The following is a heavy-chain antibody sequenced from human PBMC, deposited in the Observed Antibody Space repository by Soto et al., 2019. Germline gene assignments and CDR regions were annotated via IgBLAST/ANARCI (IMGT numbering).Heavy chain of an antibody. V-gene: IGHV3-74*01. J-gene: IGHJ4*02. D-gene: IGHD3-22*01. CDR1: GFTFSSTW. CDR3: GSDYYYSIDY. CDR2: IDRDESSA. Sequence: EVQLVESGGGLVQPGGSLRLSCVASGFTFSSTWMHWVRQAPGKGLVWVSRIDRDESSARYADSVKGRFTISRDNAKNTLYLQMDSLRAEDTAVYYCGSDYYYSIDYWGQGTLDTVSS.